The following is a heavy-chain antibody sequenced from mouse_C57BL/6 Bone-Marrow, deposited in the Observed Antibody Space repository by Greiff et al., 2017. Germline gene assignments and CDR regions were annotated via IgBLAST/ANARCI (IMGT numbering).Heavy chain of an antibody. CDR3: ARRDGSVFDY. J-gene: IGHJ2*01. CDR2: IDPEDGET. V-gene: IGHV14-2*01. CDR1: GFNIKDYY. D-gene: IGHD1-1*01. Sequence: VQLQQSGAELVKPGASVKLSCTASGFNIKDYYMHWVKQRTEKGLEWIGRIDPEDGETKYAPNFQGKATITADTPSNTAYLQLSSLTSEDTAVYYGARRDGSVFDYWGQGTTLTVSS.